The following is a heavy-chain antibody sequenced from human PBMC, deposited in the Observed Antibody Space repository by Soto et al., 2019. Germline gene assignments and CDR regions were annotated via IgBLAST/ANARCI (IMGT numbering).Heavy chain of an antibody. CDR3: ARDEPAYYYDSSADQSYYGMDV. D-gene: IGHD3-22*01. CDR1: GGSFSSYA. V-gene: IGHV1-69*13. Sequence: GASVKLSCKACGGSFSSYAISCVRQAPGQGLEWMGGIIPIFGTANYAQKFQGRVTITADESTSTAYMELSSLRSEDTAVYYCARDEPAYYYDSSADQSYYGMDVWGQGTTVTVSS. CDR2: IIPIFGTA. J-gene: IGHJ6*02.